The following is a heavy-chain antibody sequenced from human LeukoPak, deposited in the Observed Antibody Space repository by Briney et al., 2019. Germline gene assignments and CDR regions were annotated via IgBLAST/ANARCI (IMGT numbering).Heavy chain of an antibody. J-gene: IGHJ2*01. D-gene: IGHD3-22*01. CDR3: ARWNYFDNSGYYSDWYFDP. Sequence: SETLSLTCSVPGGSISSYYWSWIRQPTGKGLEWIGYIHYTGSTNYNPSLKSRVTMSLDTSKNQFSMELMSVTAADTAVYYCARWNYFDNSGYYSDWYFDPWGSGTLVTVSS. CDR1: GGSISSYY. V-gene: IGHV4-59*08. CDR2: IHYTGST.